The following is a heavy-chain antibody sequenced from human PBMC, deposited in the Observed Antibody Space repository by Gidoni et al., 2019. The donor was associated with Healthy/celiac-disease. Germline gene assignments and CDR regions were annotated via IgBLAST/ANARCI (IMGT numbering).Heavy chain of an antibody. CDR2: FDPEDGET. V-gene: IGHV1-24*01. CDR3: ATWSPVRYCTNGVCTKEYYYYYYGMDV. Sequence: QVQLVQSGAEVTKPEASVKVSCKVSGYTLPESSMHWVRQAPGQGLEWMGGFDPEDGETIYAQKFQGRVTMTEDTSTDTAYMELSSLRSEDTAVYYCATWSPVRYCTNGVCTKEYYYYYYGMDVWGQGTTVTVSS. J-gene: IGHJ6*02. CDR1: GYTLPESS. D-gene: IGHD2-8*01.